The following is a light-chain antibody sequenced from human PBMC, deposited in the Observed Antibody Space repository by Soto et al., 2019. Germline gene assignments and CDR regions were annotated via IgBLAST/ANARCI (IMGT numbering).Light chain of an antibody. J-gene: IGKJ1*01. CDR3: QQHNNWPPWT. CDR1: QSVSSN. Sequence: EIVMTQSPATLSVSPGERATLSCRASQSVSSNLVWYQQKPGQAPRLLMYCASTRTTGIPDRFSGSGSGTEFTLTISSLQSEDFAVYYCQQHNNWPPWTFGQGTKVEIK. V-gene: IGKV3-15*01. CDR2: CAS.